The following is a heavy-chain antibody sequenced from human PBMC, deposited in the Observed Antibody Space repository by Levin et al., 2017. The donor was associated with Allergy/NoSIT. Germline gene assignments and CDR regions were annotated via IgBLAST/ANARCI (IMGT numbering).Heavy chain of an antibody. Sequence: GGSLRLSCEASGFTFNNYAMHWVRQAPGKGLEWMAVIWYDGTIKYYADSVKGRFTISRDNSKNTLYLQMSSLRGDDTAVYFCARDRITTRKRFHGLDVWGQGTTVSVSS. CDR1: GFTFNNYA. J-gene: IGHJ6*02. CDR3: ARDRITTRKRFHGLDV. V-gene: IGHV3-33*01. CDR2: IWYDGTIK. D-gene: IGHD3-3*01.